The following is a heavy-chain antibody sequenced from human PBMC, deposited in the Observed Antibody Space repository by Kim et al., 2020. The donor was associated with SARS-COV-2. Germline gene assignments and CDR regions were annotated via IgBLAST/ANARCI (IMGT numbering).Heavy chain of an antibody. CDR2: IYYSGGS. D-gene: IGHD4-17*01. J-gene: IGHJ4*02. Sequence: IYYSGGSNYHPPLKSRVAMSVDTSKNQFSLKLNSVTAADTAVYYCARRYGELWGQGTLVTVSS. V-gene: IGHV4-4*06. CDR3: ARRYGEL.